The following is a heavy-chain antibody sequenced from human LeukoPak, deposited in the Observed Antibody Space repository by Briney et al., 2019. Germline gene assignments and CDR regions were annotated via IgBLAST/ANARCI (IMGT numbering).Heavy chain of an antibody. D-gene: IGHD4-17*01. Sequence: SETLSLTCAVYGGSFSGYYWSLIRQPPGKGLEWIGEINHSGSTNYNPSLKSRVTISVDTSKNQFSLKPSSVTAADTAVYYCASVDYGDYRNWFDPWGQGTLVTVSS. J-gene: IGHJ5*02. V-gene: IGHV4-34*01. CDR3: ASVDYGDYRNWFDP. CDR2: INHSGST. CDR1: GGSFSGYY.